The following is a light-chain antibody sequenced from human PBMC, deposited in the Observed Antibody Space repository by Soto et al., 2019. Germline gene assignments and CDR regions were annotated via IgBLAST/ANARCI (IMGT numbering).Light chain of an antibody. CDR3: QQGHNWPLT. J-gene: IGKJ2*01. Sequence: EIAMTQSPATLSVSPGERATLSCRASQSISTELAWYQQIPGQPPRLLIYSASTRATGVPARFTGSGSGSEFTLTISGLGSEDFAIYYCQQGHNWPLTFGQGTRLEI. CDR2: SAS. CDR1: QSISTE. V-gene: IGKV3-15*01.